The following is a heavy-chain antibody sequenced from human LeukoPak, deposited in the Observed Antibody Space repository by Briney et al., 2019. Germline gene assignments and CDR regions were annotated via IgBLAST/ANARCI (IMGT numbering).Heavy chain of an antibody. Sequence: GASVKVSCKASGYTFPFSYMFWVRQAPAQGLESMGLIKSNDGDTIYPQKFRDRVTVTGDMSTTTVYMELSSLTSEDTAIYYCARGMYYLGAYYIDFWGPGTRVTVSS. CDR1: GYTFPFSY. CDR2: IKSNDGDT. D-gene: IGHD3-16*01. CDR3: ARGMYYLGAYYIDF. J-gene: IGHJ4*02. V-gene: IGHV1-46*01.